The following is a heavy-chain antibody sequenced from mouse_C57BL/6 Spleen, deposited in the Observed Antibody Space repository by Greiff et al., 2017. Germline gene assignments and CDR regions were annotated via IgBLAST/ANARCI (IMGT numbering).Heavy chain of an antibody. CDR3: TTDYYYGSSYGFDY. CDR2: IDPEDGDT. CDR1: GFNIKDYY. D-gene: IGHD1-1*01. J-gene: IGHJ2*01. V-gene: IGHV14-1*01. Sequence: EVQLQQSGAELVRPGASVKLSCTASGFNIKDYYMHWVKQRPEQGLEWIGRIDPEDGDTEYAPKFQGKATMTADTSSNTAYLQLSSLTSEDTAVYYCTTDYYYGSSYGFDYWGQGTTLTVSS.